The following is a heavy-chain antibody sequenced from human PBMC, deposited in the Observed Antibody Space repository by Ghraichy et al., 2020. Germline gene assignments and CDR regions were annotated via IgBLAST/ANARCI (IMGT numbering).Heavy chain of an antibody. Sequence: GESLNISCAASGFTFSSYGMHWVRQAPGKGLEWVAFIRYDGSNKYYADSVKGRFTISRDNSKNTLYLQMNSLRAEDTAVYYCASGYSYGAPVLAYFDYWGQGTLITVSS. J-gene: IGHJ4*02. CDR2: IRYDGSNK. CDR1: GFTFSSYG. V-gene: IGHV3-30*02. D-gene: IGHD5-18*01. CDR3: ASGYSYGAPVLAYFDY.